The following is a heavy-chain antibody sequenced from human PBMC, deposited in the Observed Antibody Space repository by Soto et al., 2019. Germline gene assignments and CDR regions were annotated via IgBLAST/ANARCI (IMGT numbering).Heavy chain of an antibody. CDR2: ISSSGGTI. V-gene: IGHV3-11*01. Sequence: GGSLRLSCAASGFTFSDYYMSWIRQAPGKGLEWVSYISSSGGTIYYADSVKGRFTISRDNAKNSLYLQMNSLRAEDTAVYYCAAWIVVVISNGMDVWGQGTTVTVSS. D-gene: IGHD3-22*01. CDR3: AAWIVVVISNGMDV. CDR1: GFTFSDYY. J-gene: IGHJ6*02.